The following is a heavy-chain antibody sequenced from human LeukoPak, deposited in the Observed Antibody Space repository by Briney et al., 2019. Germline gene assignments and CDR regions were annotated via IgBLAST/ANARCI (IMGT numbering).Heavy chain of an antibody. CDR3: ARGIAAADLDYYYYMDV. J-gene: IGHJ6*03. Sequence: SETLSLTCTVYGGSFSGYYWSWIRQPPGKGLEWIGEINHSGSTNYNPSLKSRVTISVDTSKNQFSLKLSSVTAADTAVYYCARGIAAADLDYYYYMDVWGKGTTVTISS. CDR2: INHSGST. V-gene: IGHV4-34*01. D-gene: IGHD6-13*01. CDR1: GGSFSGYY.